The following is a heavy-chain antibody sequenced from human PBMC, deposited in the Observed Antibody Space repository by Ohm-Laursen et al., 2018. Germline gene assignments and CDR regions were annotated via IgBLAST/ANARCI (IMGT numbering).Heavy chain of an antibody. CDR1: GFTFRNYG. CDR3: AKGNLLRDFDY. J-gene: IGHJ4*02. D-gene: IGHD1-14*01. Sequence: SLRLSCTASGFTFRNYGMHWARQAPGKGLEWVAVISYDGSNKYYADSVKGRFTISRDNSKNTLYLQMNSLRAEDTAVYYCAKGNLLRDFDYWGQGTLVTVSS. CDR2: ISYDGSNK. V-gene: IGHV3-30*18.